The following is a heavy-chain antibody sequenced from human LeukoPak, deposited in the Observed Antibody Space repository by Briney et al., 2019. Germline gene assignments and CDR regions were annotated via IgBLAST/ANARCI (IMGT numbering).Heavy chain of an antibody. Sequence: GASVKVSCKASGYTFTSYYMHWVRQAPGQGLEWTGWMNPNSGNTGYAQKFQGRVTMTRNTSISTAYMELSSLRSEDTAVYYCARGSYDFWSGYFTFDPWGQGTLVTVSS. D-gene: IGHD3-3*01. CDR3: ARGSYDFWSGYFTFDP. CDR2: MNPNSGNT. V-gene: IGHV1-8*02. CDR1: GYTFTSYY. J-gene: IGHJ5*02.